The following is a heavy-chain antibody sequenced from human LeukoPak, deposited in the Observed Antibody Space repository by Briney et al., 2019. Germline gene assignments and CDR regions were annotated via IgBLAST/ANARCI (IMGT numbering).Heavy chain of an antibody. CDR1: GGSFSGYY. V-gene: IGHV4-34*01. J-gene: IGHJ6*03. Sequence: SETLSLTCAVYGGSFSGYYWSWIRQPPGKGLEWIGEINHSGSTNYNPSLKSRVTISVDTSKNQFSLKLSSVTAADTAVYYCARGPPRWYYYYYMDVWGKGTTVTVS. CDR2: INHSGST. CDR3: ARGPPRWYYYYYMDV.